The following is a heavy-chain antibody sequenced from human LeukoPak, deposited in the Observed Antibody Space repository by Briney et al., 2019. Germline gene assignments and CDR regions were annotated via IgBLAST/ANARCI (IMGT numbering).Heavy chain of an antibody. CDR3: ARQMDTAMVTDY. CDR1: GFTVSSNY. V-gene: IGHV3-66*04. D-gene: IGHD5-18*01. Sequence: PGGSLRLSCAASGFTVSSNYMSWVRQAPGKGLEWVSVIYSGGSTYYADSVKGRFTISRDNSKNTLYLQMNSLRAEDTAVYYCARQMDTAMVTDYWGQGTLVTVSS. J-gene: IGHJ4*02. CDR2: IYSGGST.